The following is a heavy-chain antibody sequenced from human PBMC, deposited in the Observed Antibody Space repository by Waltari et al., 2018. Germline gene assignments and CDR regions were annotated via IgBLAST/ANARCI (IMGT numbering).Heavy chain of an antibody. D-gene: IGHD6-13*01. J-gene: IGHJ4*02. V-gene: IGHV3-73*01. CDR3: TGGAVTGTDF. CDR1: GSTFSASH. CDR2: IRSKPNNYAT. Sequence: EVQVVESGGGLVQPGGSLKLSCATPGSTFSASHIPWVRQTSGKGLEWVGRIRSKPNNYATRYTASVEGRFTISRDDSENTAYLQMNSLMTEDTAVYYCTGGAVTGTDFWGQGTLVTVSS.